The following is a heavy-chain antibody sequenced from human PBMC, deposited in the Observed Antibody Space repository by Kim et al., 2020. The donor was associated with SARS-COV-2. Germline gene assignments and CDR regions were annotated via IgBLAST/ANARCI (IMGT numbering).Heavy chain of an antibody. CDR2: ISWDGGST. CDR1: GFTFDDYT. J-gene: IGHJ4*02. CDR3: AKDIRGAYDYVWGSYRSEPTFDY. D-gene: IGHD3-16*02. V-gene: IGHV3-43*01. Sequence: GGSLRLSCAASGFTFDDYTMHWVRQAPGKGLEWVSLISWDGGSTYYADSVKGRFTISRDNSKNSLYLQMNSLRTEDTALYYCAKDIRGAYDYVWGSYRSEPTFDYWGQGTLVTVYS.